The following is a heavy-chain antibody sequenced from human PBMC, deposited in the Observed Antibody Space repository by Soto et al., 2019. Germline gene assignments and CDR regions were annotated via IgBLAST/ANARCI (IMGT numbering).Heavy chain of an antibody. CDR3: ARDIVVVPAAMRYYYYYGMDV. CDR1: GFTFSSYG. J-gene: IGHJ6*02. Sequence: GGSLRLSCAASGFTFSSYGMHWVRQAPGKGLEWVAVIWYDGSNKYYADSVKGRFTISRDNSKNTLYLQMNSLRAEDTAVNYCARDIVVVPAAMRYYYYYGMDVWGQGTTVTVSS. CDR2: IWYDGSNK. D-gene: IGHD2-2*01. V-gene: IGHV3-33*01.